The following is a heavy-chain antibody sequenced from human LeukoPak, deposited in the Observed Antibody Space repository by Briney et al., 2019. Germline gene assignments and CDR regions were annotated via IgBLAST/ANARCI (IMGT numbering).Heavy chain of an antibody. D-gene: IGHD2-15*01. CDR2: ISAYNGNR. J-gene: IGHJ4*02. CDR3: ARDDRGAKVDIDY. CDR1: GYSFGDYG. Sequence: ASVKVSCKASGYSFGDYGFSWVRQAPGQGLEWLGWISAYNGNRNYAQKVEGRVTMTTDTSTSPAYLELRGLRPDDTAVYYCARDDRGAKVDIDYWGQGTLLIVSS. V-gene: IGHV1-18*01.